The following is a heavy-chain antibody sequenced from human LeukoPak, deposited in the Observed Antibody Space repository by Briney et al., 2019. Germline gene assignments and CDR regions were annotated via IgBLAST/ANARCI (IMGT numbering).Heavy chain of an antibody. D-gene: IGHD2-2*01. Sequence: GGSLRLSCAASGFTFSSYSMSWVRQAPGKGLEWFSAISGSGGSTYYADSVKGRFTISRDNSKNTLYLQMNSLGAEDTAVYYCANHPPEYCSSTSCYYYYYYYGMDVWGQGTTVTVSS. CDR2: ISGSGGST. V-gene: IGHV3-23*01. CDR3: ANHPPEYCSSTSCYYYYYYYGMDV. J-gene: IGHJ6*02. CDR1: GFTFSSYS.